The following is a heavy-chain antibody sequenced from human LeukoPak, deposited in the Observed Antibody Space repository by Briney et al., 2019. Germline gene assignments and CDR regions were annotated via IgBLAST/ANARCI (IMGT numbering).Heavy chain of an antibody. V-gene: IGHV1-2*02. D-gene: IGHD4-23*01. CDR3: ARVRNYGGNSRAFDI. Sequence: ASVKVSCKASGYTFTGYYMHWVRQAPGQGLEWMGWISPNSGGTNYAQKFQGRVTMTRDTSISTAYMELSRLRSDDTAVYYCARVRNYGGNSRAFDIWGQGTMVTVSS. CDR2: ISPNSGGT. J-gene: IGHJ3*02. CDR1: GYTFTGYY.